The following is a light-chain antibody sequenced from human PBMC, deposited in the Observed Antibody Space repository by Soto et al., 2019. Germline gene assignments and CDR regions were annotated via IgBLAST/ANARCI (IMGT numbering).Light chain of an antibody. Sequence: EIVLTQSPGTLSLSPGERATLSCRASQSVSCSCLAWYQQKPGQAPRLLTYGASSRATGIPDRFSGSGSGIDFTLTSSRLAPEDFAVYDCQQYWSSPFTCGPGTKVDIK. J-gene: IGKJ3*01. CDR2: GAS. CDR3: QQYWSSPFT. CDR1: QSVSCSC. V-gene: IGKV3-20*01.